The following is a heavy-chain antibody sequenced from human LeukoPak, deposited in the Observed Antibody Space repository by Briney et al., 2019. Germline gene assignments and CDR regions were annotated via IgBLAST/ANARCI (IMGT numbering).Heavy chain of an antibody. Sequence: SETLSLTCAVSGGSISSGGYSWSWIRQPPGKGLEWIGYIYHSGSTYYNPSLKSRVTISVDRSKNQFSLKLSSVTAADTAVYYCARGNTMVRGVIGWFDPWGQGTLVTVSS. CDR1: GGSISSGGYS. CDR3: ARGNTMVRGVIGWFDP. CDR2: IYHSGST. D-gene: IGHD3-10*01. V-gene: IGHV4-30-2*01. J-gene: IGHJ5*02.